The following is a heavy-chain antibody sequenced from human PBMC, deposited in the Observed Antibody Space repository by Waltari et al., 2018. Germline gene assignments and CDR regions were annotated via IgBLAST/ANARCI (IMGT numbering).Heavy chain of an antibody. CDR3: AREATGVRSFDSLFEHWFDP. CDR1: GYIFIDNY. Sequence: QVQLVQSGAEVKKPGASTKVSCTASGYIFIDNYLHWVRQAPGQGLEWMGWINPKSGDTNYAQKFRGRVTMTSDASINTAYMSLRSLTIDDTAVYYCAREATGVRSFDSLFEHWFDPWGQGTLVTVSS. V-gene: IGHV1-2*02. D-gene: IGHD3-9*01. J-gene: IGHJ5*02. CDR2: INPKSGDT.